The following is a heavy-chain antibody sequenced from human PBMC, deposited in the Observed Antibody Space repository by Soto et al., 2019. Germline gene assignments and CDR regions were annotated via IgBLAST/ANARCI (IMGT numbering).Heavy chain of an antibody. Sequence: EVQLVESGGGLVQPGGSLRLSCAASGFTFSSYWMHWVRQAPGKGLVWVSRINSDGSSTSYADSVKGRFTISRDNPKNSLYLQMHSLRVEDTAVYYCTRGTDLLFCTGTSCPGIDVWGQGTTVTVSS. D-gene: IGHD2-8*02. CDR3: TRGTDLLFCTGTSCPGIDV. CDR2: INSDGSST. J-gene: IGHJ6*02. CDR1: GFTFSSYW. V-gene: IGHV3-74*01.